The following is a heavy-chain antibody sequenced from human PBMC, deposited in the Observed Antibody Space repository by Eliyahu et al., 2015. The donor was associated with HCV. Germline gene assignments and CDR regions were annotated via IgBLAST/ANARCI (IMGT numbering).Heavy chain of an antibody. J-gene: IGHJ4*02. CDR1: GFTFSGYS. D-gene: IGHD6-13*01. CDR2: ISSGSSTI. CDR3: ARVVAAAGFDY. Sequence: EVQLVESGGGLVQPGGSLRLSCSASGFTFSGYSMNWVRQAPGKGLEWVSYISSGSSTIHYADSVKGRFTISRHNAKNSLYLQMNTLRAEDTAVYYCARVVAAAGFDYWGQGTLVTVSS. V-gene: IGHV3-48*04.